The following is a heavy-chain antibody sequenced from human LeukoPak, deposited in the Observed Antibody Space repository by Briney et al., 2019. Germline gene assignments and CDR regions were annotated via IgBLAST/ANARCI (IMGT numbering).Heavy chain of an antibody. CDR2: IYSGGST. J-gene: IGHJ4*02. D-gene: IGHD3-22*01. CDR1: GFTVSSNY. V-gene: IGHV3-66*01. Sequence: PGGSLRLSCAASGFTVSSNYMSWVRQAPGKGLEWVSVIYSGGSTYYADSVKGRFTISRDNSKNTLYLQMNSLRAEDTAVYYCARDGDYDSSGYYPDWGQGILVTVSS. CDR3: ARDGDYDSSGYYPD.